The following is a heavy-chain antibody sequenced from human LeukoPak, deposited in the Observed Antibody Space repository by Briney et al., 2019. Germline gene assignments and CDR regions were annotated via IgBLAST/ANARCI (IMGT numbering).Heavy chain of an antibody. CDR3: ARSLRWSDAFDI. J-gene: IGHJ3*02. CDR1: AGSISSYY. D-gene: IGHD4-23*01. Sequence: PSETLSLTCTVAAGSISSYYWGWIRPPAGKGLEWIGRIYTSGSTNYDPSLKSRATMSVDTSNNQFSLKLSSVTAADTAVYYCARSLRWSDAFDIWGQGTMVTVSS. CDR2: IYTSGST. V-gene: IGHV4-4*07.